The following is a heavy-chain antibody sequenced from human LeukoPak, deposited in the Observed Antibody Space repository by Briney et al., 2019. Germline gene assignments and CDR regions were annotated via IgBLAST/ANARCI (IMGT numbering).Heavy chain of an antibody. CDR2: IYPGDSDT. Sequence: PGESLKISCKVSGYSFISCWIGWVRQMPDKGLESLGMIYPGDSDTRYSPSFQGLVTLSVDKSITTAYLQWSSLKASDTAIYYCARLDYAGNPFDNWGPGTLVTVSS. D-gene: IGHD4-23*01. CDR3: ARLDYAGNPFDN. V-gene: IGHV5-51*01. J-gene: IGHJ4*02. CDR1: GYSFISCW.